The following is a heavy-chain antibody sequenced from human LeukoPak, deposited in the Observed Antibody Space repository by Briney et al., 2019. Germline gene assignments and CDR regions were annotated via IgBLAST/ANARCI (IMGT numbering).Heavy chain of an antibody. J-gene: IGHJ4*02. Sequence: GGSLRLSCAASGFTSSSYSMNWVRQAPGKGLEWVSGINWNGGSTGYADSVKGRFTISRDNAKNSLYLQMNSLRAEDTALYYCARGGITIFGVVQFDYWGQGTLVTVSS. D-gene: IGHD3-3*01. CDR1: GFTSSSYS. CDR2: INWNGGST. CDR3: ARGGITIFGVVQFDY. V-gene: IGHV3-20*04.